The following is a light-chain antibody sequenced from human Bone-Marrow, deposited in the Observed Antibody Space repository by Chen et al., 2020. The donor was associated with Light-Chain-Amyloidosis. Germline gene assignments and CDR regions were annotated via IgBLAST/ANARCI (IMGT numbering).Light chain of an antibody. CDR3: AAWDDSLSGV. CDR1: SSNIGSNY. J-gene: IGLJ3*02. Sequence: QSVLTQPPSASGTPGQRVTIYCSGSSSNIGSNYVYWYQQLQGMAPKLLIYRNNQRPSGVPDRFSGSKSGNAASLAISGLRSEDEADYYWAAWDDSLSGVFGGGTKLTVL. CDR2: RNN. V-gene: IGLV1-47*01.